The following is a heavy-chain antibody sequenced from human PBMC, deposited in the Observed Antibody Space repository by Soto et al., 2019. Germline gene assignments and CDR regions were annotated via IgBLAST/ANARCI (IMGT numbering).Heavy chain of an antibody. CDR1: GFTFSNYA. Sequence: EVQLLESGGGLVQPGGSLRLSCAASGFTFSNYAMNWVRQAPGKGLEWVSTISSSSGSTYYADSAKGRFTISRDNSKNFLYLQMNSLRGDDTAVYYCAKVGSERYSGQHSDYWGQGTLVTISS. J-gene: IGHJ4*02. V-gene: IGHV3-23*01. CDR3: AKVGSERYSGQHSDY. D-gene: IGHD5-12*01. CDR2: ISSSSGST.